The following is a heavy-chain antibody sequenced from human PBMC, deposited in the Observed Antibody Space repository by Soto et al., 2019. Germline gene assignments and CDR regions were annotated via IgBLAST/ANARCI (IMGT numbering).Heavy chain of an antibody. Sequence: CGSMRLSCAASGLTFSSYDMHWVRQATGKGLEWVSAIGTAGDTYYPGSVKGRFTISRENAKNSLYLQMNSLRAGDTAVYYCARAPVYGDFEYYYGMDVWGQGPTVTVSS. J-gene: IGHJ6*02. V-gene: IGHV3-13*01. CDR2: IGTAGDT. CDR3: ARAPVYGDFEYYYGMDV. CDR1: GLTFSSYD. D-gene: IGHD4-17*01.